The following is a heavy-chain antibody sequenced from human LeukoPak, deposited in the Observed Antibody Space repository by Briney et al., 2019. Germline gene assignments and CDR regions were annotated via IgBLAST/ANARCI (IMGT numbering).Heavy chain of an antibody. Sequence: GGSLRLSCAVSGFTVNSNYMNWVRQAPGRGLEWVSVIYSDGETYYADSLKGRFTISRDISKNKLYLQMRNLRAEDTAVYYCAKGARGTTVVTPGAWYFDYWGQGTLVTVSS. V-gene: IGHV3-66*01. CDR3: AKGARGTTVVTPGAWYFDY. J-gene: IGHJ4*02. CDR1: GFTVNSNY. CDR2: IYSDGET. D-gene: IGHD4-23*01.